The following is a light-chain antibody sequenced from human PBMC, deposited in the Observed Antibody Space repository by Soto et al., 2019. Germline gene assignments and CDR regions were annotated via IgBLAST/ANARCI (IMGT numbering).Light chain of an antibody. V-gene: IGLV2-14*02. CDR3: SSYTSTSTYV. CDR2: EVS. Sequence: QSALTQPASVSGSPGQSITISCTGTSSDVGSYNLVSWYQQHPGKAPKLMIYEVSKRPSGVSNRFSGSKSGTTASLTLSGLQAEDEADYYCSSYTSTSTYVFGTGTKVTVL. CDR1: SSDVGSYNL. J-gene: IGLJ1*01.